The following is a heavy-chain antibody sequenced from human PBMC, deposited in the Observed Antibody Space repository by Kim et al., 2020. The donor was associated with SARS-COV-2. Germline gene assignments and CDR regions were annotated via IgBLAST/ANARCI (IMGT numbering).Heavy chain of an antibody. CDR1: GYTFTEYS. D-gene: IGHD3-22*01. J-gene: IGHJ5*02. V-gene: IGHV1-24*01. Sequence: ASVKVSCKVSGYTFTEYSMLWVRQAPGKGLEWMGGFDPEDGETNYAQKFQGRVTMTEDASTDTAYMELSSLRSEDTAVYYCATAAPGGYYYDRSGTNPYWSDPWGEGTL. CDR3: ATAAPGGYYYDRSGTNPYWSDP. CDR2: FDPEDGET.